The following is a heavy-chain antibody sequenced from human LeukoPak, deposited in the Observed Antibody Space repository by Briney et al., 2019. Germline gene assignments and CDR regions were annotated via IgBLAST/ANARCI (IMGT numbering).Heavy chain of an antibody. Sequence: SQTLSLTCAVDTGSFSGYYWSWISQPPGKGMEWNGEINHSGSTNYNPSLKSRVTISVATPKNQFTLKLSAVTAADTAVYYCARSHGVVVIHPYYYMDVWSKGTTVTVSS. CDR2: INHSGST. V-gene: IGHV4-34*01. CDR1: TGSFSGYY. D-gene: IGHD3-22*01. J-gene: IGHJ6*03. CDR3: ARSHGVVVIHPYYYMDV.